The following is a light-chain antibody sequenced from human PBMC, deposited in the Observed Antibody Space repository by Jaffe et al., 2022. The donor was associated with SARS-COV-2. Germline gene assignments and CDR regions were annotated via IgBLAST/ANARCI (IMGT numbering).Light chain of an antibody. CDR2: EVS. V-gene: IGLV2-23*02. CDR3: CSYTNGSTFYV. CDR1: SSDVGSYNF. J-gene: IGLJ1*01. Sequence: QSALTQPASVSGSPGQSITISCTGTSSDVGSYNFVSWYQQHPGKAPKLMICEVSKRPSGVSNRFSASKSGNTASLTISGLQAEDEADYYCCSYTNGSTFYVFGTGTKVTVL.